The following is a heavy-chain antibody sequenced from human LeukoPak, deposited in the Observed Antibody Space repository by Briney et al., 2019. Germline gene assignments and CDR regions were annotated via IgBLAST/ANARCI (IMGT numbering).Heavy chain of an antibody. Sequence: SVKVSCKASGGTFSSYAIGWVRQAPGQGLEWMGGIIPIFGTANYAQKFQGRVTITADESTSTAYMELSSPRSEDTAVYYCARSGNQGRDGYNWYAFDIWGQGTMVTVSS. CDR2: IIPIFGTA. D-gene: IGHD5-24*01. CDR1: GGTFSSYA. CDR3: ARSGNQGRDGYNWYAFDI. V-gene: IGHV1-69*01. J-gene: IGHJ3*02.